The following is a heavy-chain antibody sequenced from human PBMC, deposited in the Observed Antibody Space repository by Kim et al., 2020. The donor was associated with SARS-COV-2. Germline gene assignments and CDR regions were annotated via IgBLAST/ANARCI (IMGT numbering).Heavy chain of an antibody. CDR2: IKSKTDGGTT. J-gene: IGHJ6*02. CDR3: TTEGFQQWLVLGDYYYGMDV. CDR1: GFTFSNAW. Sequence: GGSLRLSCAASGFTFSNAWMSWVRQAPGKGLEWVGRIKSKTDGGTTDYAAPVKGRFTISRDDSKNALYLQMNSLKTEDTAVYYCTTEGFQQWLVLGDYYYGMDVWGQGTTVTVSS. D-gene: IGHD6-19*01. V-gene: IGHV3-15*01.